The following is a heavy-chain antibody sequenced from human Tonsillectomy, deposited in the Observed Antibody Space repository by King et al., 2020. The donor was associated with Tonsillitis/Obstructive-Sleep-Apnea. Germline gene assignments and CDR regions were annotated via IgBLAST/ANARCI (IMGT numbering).Heavy chain of an antibody. V-gene: IGHV3-30*18. Sequence: VQLVESGGGVVQPGRSLRLSCAASGFTFSSYGMHWVRQAPGKGLEWVAVISYVGSNKYYADSVKGRFTISRDNSKNTLYLQMNSLRAEDTAVYYCAKDLGIQPRDYWGQGTLVTVSS. D-gene: IGHD5-18*01. CDR2: ISYVGSNK. CDR1: GFTFSSYG. J-gene: IGHJ4*02. CDR3: AKDLGIQPRDY.